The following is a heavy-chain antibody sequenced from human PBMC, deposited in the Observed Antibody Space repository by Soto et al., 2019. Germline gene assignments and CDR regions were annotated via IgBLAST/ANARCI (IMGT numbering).Heavy chain of an antibody. CDR3: ARSIVVATSFDY. Sequence: GASVKVSCKASGYTFTSYAMHLVRQAPGQRLEWMGWINAGNGNTKYSQKFQGRVTITRDTSASTAYMELSSLRSEDTAVYYCARSIVVATSFDYWGQGTLVTVSS. J-gene: IGHJ4*02. D-gene: IGHD3-22*01. CDR2: INAGNGNT. CDR1: GYTFTSYA. V-gene: IGHV1-3*01.